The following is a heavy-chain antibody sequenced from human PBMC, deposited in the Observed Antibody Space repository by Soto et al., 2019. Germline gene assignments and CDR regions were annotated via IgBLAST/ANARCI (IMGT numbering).Heavy chain of an antibody. Sequence: EVQLLESGGGLVQPGGSLRLSCAASGFTLSNYAMSWVRQAPGKGLEWVSTISGSGGRIYYADSVKGRFTISRDNSKNTLYLQMSSLRAEDTAVYYCGKTDGVEGQLVDPWGQGTLVTVSS. V-gene: IGHV3-23*01. J-gene: IGHJ5*02. CDR3: GKTDGVEGQLVDP. CDR1: GFTLSNYA. D-gene: IGHD6-6*01. CDR2: ISGSGGRI.